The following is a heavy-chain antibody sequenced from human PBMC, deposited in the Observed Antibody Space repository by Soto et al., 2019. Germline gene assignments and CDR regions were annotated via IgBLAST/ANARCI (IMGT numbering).Heavy chain of an antibody. CDR3: AREECSGGSCYPADY. V-gene: IGHV3-48*02. D-gene: IGHD2-15*01. CDR2: ISSSRSSI. J-gene: IGHJ4*02. Sequence: GGSLRLSCAASGFTFSSYAMSWVRQAPGKGLEWVSYISSSRSSIYYADSVKGRFTISRDNAKNSLYLQMNSLRDEDTAVYYCAREECSGGSCYPADYWGQGTLVTVSS. CDR1: GFTFSSYA.